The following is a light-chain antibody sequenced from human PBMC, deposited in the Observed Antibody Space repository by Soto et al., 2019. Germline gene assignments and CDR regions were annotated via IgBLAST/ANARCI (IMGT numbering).Light chain of an antibody. V-gene: IGKV1-27*01. J-gene: IGKJ2*01. CDR1: QGISNY. CDR2: AAS. Sequence: DIQMTQSPSSLSASVGDRVTITCRASQGISNYLAWYQQKPGKVPKLLIYAASTLQSGVPYRFSGSGSGTDFTLASRSRQPEDVATYYCQQYNSAPPYTFGQGTKLEIK. CDR3: QQYNSAPPYT.